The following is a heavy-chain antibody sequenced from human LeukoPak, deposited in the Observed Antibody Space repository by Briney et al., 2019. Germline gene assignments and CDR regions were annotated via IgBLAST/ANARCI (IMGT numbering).Heavy chain of an antibody. V-gene: IGHV4-34*01. CDR3: ARWNYGILTGYPHYFDY. D-gene: IGHD3-9*01. J-gene: IGHJ4*02. CDR1: GGSFSGYY. CDR2: INHSGST. Sequence: SETLSLTCAVYGGSFSGYYWSWIRQPPGKGLEWIGEINHSGSTNYNPSLRSRVTISVDTSKNQFSLKLSSVTAADTAVYYCARWNYGILTGYPHYFDYWGQGALLTVSS.